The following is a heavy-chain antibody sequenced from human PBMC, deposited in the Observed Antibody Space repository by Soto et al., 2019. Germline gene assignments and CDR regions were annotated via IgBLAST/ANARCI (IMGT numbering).Heavy chain of an antibody. CDR1: GFTFSSYG. Sequence: GGSLRLSCAASGFTFSSYGMHWVRQAPGKGLEWVAVIWYDGSNKYYADSVKGRFTISRDNSKNTLYLQMNSLRAEDTAVYYCARELTIFGVVSDSGFDYWGQGTLVTVSS. CDR2: IWYDGSNK. D-gene: IGHD3-3*01. J-gene: IGHJ4*02. V-gene: IGHV3-33*01. CDR3: ARELTIFGVVSDSGFDY.